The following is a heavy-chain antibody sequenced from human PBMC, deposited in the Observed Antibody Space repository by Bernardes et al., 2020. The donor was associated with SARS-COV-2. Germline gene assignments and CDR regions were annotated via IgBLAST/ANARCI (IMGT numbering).Heavy chain of an antibody. D-gene: IGHD5-12*01. J-gene: IGHJ4*02. Sequence: SETLSLTCTVSGGSISSYYWSWIRKPPGKGLEWIGYIYYSGSTNYNPSLKSRVTISVDTSKNQFSLKLSSVTAADTAVYYCARGDSGYGGFDYWGQGTLVTVSS. CDR2: IYYSGST. V-gene: IGHV4-59*01. CDR1: GGSISSYY. CDR3: ARGDSGYGGFDY.